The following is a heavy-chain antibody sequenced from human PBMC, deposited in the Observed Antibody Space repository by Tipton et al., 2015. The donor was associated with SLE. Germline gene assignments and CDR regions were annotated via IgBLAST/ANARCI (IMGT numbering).Heavy chain of an antibody. J-gene: IGHJ6*02. V-gene: IGHV4-59*11. D-gene: IGHD3-10*01. Sequence: TLSLTCTVSGGSISSHYWSWIRQPPGKGLEWIGYIYYSGSISYNPSLKSRVTISVDTSKNQFSLKLSSVTAADTAVYYCARGSGFYGMDVWGQGTTVTVSS. CDR3: ARGSGFYGMDV. CDR2: IYYSGSI. CDR1: GGSISSHY.